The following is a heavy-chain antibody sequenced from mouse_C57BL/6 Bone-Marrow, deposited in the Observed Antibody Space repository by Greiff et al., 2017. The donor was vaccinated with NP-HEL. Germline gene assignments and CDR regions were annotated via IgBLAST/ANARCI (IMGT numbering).Heavy chain of an antibody. Sequence: VQLKQSGAELVRPGASVKLSCTASGFNIKDDYMHWVKQRPEQGLEWIGWIDPEKGDTEYASKFQGKATITADTSSNTAYLQLSSLTSEDTAVYYCTMDYDEGDWGQGTLVTVSA. D-gene: IGHD2-4*01. CDR1: GFNIKDDY. CDR2: IDPEKGDT. CDR3: TMDYDEGD. J-gene: IGHJ3*01. V-gene: IGHV14-4*01.